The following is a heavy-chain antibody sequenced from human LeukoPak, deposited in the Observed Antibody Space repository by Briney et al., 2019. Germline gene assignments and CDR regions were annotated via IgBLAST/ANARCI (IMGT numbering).Heavy chain of an antibody. D-gene: IGHD6-19*01. J-gene: IGHJ2*01. V-gene: IGHV4-59*01. CDR3: ARTQNRQWLVIDWYFDL. Sequence: PSETLSLTCTVSGGSISSYYWSWIRQPPGKGLEWIGYIYYSGSTNYNPSLKSRVTISVDTSKNQFSLKLSSVTAADTAVYYCARTQNRQWLVIDWYFDLWGRGTLVTVSS. CDR1: GGSISSYY. CDR2: IYYSGST.